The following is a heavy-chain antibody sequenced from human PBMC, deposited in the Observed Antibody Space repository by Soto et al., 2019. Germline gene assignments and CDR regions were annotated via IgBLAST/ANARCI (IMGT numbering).Heavy chain of an antibody. J-gene: IGHJ6*02. CDR3: ARHQDVLRFLEWFNYYGMDV. CDR1: GGSFSGYY. V-gene: IGHV4-34*01. D-gene: IGHD3-3*01. Sequence: SETLSLTCAVYGGSFSGYYWSWIRQPPGKGLEWIGEINHSGSTNYNPSLKSRVTISVDTSKNQFSLNLSSVTAADTAVYYCARHQDVLRFLEWFNYYGMDVWGQGTTVTVSS. CDR2: INHSGST.